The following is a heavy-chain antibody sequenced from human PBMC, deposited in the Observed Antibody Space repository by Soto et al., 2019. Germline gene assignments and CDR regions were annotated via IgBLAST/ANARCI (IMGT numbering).Heavy chain of an antibody. J-gene: IGHJ4*02. CDR3: ARVTGGY. Sequence: QVQLQQWGAGLLKPSSTLSLTCAVYGGSFSGYYWSWIRQPPGKGLEWIGDINHSGSTNYNPSLKSRVTISVYASKNQFSLKLSSVTAADTALYYCARVTGGYWGQGTLVTVSS. V-gene: IGHV4-34*01. CDR2: INHSGST. CDR1: GGSFSGYY.